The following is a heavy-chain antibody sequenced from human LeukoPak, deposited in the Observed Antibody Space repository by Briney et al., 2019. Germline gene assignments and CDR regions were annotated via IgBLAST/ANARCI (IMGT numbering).Heavy chain of an antibody. D-gene: IGHD1-26*01. CDR2: ISGSGGST. J-gene: IGHJ4*02. Sequence: PGGSPRLSCAASGFTFSSYAMSWVRQAPGKGLEWVSAISGSGGSTYYADSVKGRFTISRDNSKNTLYLQMISLRAEDTAVYYCAKDPAGDYYFDYWGQGTLVTVSS. CDR3: AKDPAGDYYFDY. CDR1: GFTFSSYA. V-gene: IGHV3-23*01.